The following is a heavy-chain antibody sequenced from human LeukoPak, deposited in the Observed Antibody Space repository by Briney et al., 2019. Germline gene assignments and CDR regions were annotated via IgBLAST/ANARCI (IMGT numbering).Heavy chain of an antibody. D-gene: IGHD1-7*01. CDR2: IKQDGSEK. V-gene: IGHV3-7*01. CDR1: GFTFSSYW. J-gene: IGHJ3*02. Sequence: GGSLRLSCAASGFTFSSYWMSWVRQAPGKGLEWVANIKQDGSEKYYVDSVKGRFTISRDNAKNSLYLQMNSLRAEDTAVYYCASTDNWNFDAFDIWGQGTMVPVSS. CDR3: ASTDNWNFDAFDI.